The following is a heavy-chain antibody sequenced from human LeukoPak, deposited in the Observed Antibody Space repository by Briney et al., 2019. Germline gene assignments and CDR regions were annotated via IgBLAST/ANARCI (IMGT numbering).Heavy chain of an antibody. J-gene: IGHJ5*02. CDR2: VSDYNGNT. CDR1: GYTFTSYG. Sequence: ASVKVSCKASGYTFTSYGISWVRQAPGQGLEWMGWVSDYNGNTNYAQKLQGRVTMTTDTSTSTAYMELRSLRSDDTAVYYCARDLYRNSLPVSWFDPWGQGTLVTVSS. V-gene: IGHV1-18*01. CDR3: ARDLYRNSLPVSWFDP. D-gene: IGHD4-11*01.